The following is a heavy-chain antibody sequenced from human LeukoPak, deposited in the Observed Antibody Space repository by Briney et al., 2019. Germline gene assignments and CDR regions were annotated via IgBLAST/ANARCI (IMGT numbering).Heavy chain of an antibody. CDR2: ISSNGGRT. CDR1: GFIFSNFA. Sequence: GESLRLSCRTSGFIFSNFAMNWVRQAPGKGLEWVSTISSNGGRTYYANSVKRRFSVSRDNSKNTLYLQMNTLRAEDTAIYYCVKRMGCSDFNCYAELDFWGQGTLVTVSS. J-gene: IGHJ4*02. D-gene: IGHD5-12*01. V-gene: IGHV3-23*01. CDR3: VKRMGCSDFNCYAELDF.